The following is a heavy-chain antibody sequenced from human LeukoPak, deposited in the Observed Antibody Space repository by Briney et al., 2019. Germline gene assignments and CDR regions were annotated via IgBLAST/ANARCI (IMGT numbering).Heavy chain of an antibody. D-gene: IGHD2-15*01. Sequence: SETLSLSCTASGDSVTGYFLNWVRQPPGKGLEWIGHIYKIGTSNHNPSLKSRLTISAETSKNQFSLQPRSVTAADKAVYYGVIGVGWQPDYWGQGALVTVSS. CDR1: GDSVTGYF. J-gene: IGHJ4*02. V-gene: IGHV4-59*02. CDR3: VIGVGWQPDY. CDR2: IYKIGTS.